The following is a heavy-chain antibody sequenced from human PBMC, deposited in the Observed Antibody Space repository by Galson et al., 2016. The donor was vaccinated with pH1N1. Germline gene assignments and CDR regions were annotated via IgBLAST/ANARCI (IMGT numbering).Heavy chain of an antibody. CDR2: IYLGGSHI. CDR3: ARQNDYGDYRGDAFDL. Sequence: QSGAEVKKPGESLKISCKGSGHKFTSSWIGWVRQMPGKGLEWMGIIYLGGSHIRYSPSFQGQVTISADKSINIVYLQWSSLKASDTAIYYCARQNDYGDYRGDAFDLWGQGTPVTVSS. D-gene: IGHD4-17*01. V-gene: IGHV5-51*01. CDR1: GHKFTSSW. J-gene: IGHJ3*01.